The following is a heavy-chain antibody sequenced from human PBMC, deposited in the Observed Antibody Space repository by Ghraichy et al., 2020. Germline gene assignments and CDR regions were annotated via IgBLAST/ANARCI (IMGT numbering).Heavy chain of an antibody. CDR2: LGADGRST. J-gene: IGHJ3*01. D-gene: IGHD3-10*01. CDR3: AKEGGRLGEGAFDV. CDR1: EFTFDGYP. V-gene: IGHV3-23*01. Sequence: GESLSISCAVSEFTFDGYPMTWVRQAPGKGLEWVSTLGADGRSTFYADSVKGRFTISRDKSKRTMYLQMNSLRADDTAVYYCAKEGGRLGEGAFDVWGQGTKVTVSS.